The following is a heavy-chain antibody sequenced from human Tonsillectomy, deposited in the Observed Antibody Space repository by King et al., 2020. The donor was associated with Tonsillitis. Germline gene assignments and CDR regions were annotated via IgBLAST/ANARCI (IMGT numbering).Heavy chain of an antibody. Sequence: QLVQSGPEVKKPGASVKVSCKASGYTFTGHYMHWVRQAPGQGLEWMGWINPHNGDTKYAQKFQGRVTMTRDTSISTAFLELSSLRSDDTAVYYCAKNYYDSSAYYDYYYCYMDVWGKGTTVTVSS. CDR3: AKNYYDSSAYYDYYYCYMDV. V-gene: IGHV1-2*02. J-gene: IGHJ6*03. D-gene: IGHD3-22*01. CDR2: INPHNGDT. CDR1: GYTFTGHY.